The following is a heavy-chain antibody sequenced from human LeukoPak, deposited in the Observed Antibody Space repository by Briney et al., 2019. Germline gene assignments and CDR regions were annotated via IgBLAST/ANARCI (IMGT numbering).Heavy chain of an antibody. CDR1: GGSISSSSYY. CDR2: IFYSGST. Sequence: PSETLSLTCTVSGGSISSSSYYWGWIRQPPGKGLEWIGNIFYSGSTDYSPSLKSRVTISVDTSKNQFSLRLSSVTAADTAVYYCASGLTWIQLSWGQGTLVTVSS. V-gene: IGHV4-39*07. J-gene: IGHJ5*02. CDR3: ASGLTWIQLS. D-gene: IGHD5-18*01.